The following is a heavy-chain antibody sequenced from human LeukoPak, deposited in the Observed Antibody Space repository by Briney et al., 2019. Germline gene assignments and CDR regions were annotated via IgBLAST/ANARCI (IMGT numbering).Heavy chain of an antibody. CDR2: IYYSGST. CDR3: ARGPTKGANDAFDI. J-gene: IGHJ3*02. D-gene: IGHD2-8*01. Sequence: SQTLSLTCTVSGGSISSGDYYWSWIRQPPGKGLEWIGYIYYSGSTYYNPSLKSRVTISVDTSKNQFSLRLSSVTAADTAVYYCARGPTKGANDAFDIWGQGTMVTVSS. V-gene: IGHV4-30-4*08. CDR1: GGSISSGDYY.